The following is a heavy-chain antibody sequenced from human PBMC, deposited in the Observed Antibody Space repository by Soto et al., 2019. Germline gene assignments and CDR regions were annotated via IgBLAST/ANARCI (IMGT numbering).Heavy chain of an antibody. Sequence: PSQTLSLTCDISGDSVSSSSAGWNWIRQTPSRGLEWLGRTYYKSKWYYTYAASVKSRITVSPDTSKNQFSLQLTSVTPEDTAVYYCARGSWDDVSGHYYMDVWGKGATVTVSS. CDR3: ARGSWDDVSGHYYMDV. V-gene: IGHV6-1*01. J-gene: IGHJ6*03. CDR2: TYYKSKWYY. CDR1: GDSVSSSSAG. D-gene: IGHD1-1*01.